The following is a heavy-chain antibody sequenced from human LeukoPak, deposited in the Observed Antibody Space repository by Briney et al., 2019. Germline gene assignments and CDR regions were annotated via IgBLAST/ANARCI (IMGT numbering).Heavy chain of an antibody. CDR1: GGSISSSY. Sequence: PSETLSLTCTVSGGSISSSYWGWIRQSPGKGLEWLGYIYYTGTTIYNSSPKSRVTISLDTSKSQFSLKLTSVTAADTAVYFCATRDGYKFYFDSWGQGTLVTVSS. CDR3: ATRDGYKFYFDS. D-gene: IGHD5-24*01. V-gene: IGHV4-59*08. J-gene: IGHJ4*02. CDR2: IYYTGTT.